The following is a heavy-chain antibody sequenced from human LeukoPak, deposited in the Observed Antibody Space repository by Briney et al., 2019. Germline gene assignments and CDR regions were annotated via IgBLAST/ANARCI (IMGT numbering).Heavy chain of an antibody. CDR1: GGSINGYH. Sequence: PSETLSLTCTVSGGSINGYHWSWIRQPPGKGLEYIGYIYYSGSTYYNPSLKSRVIISVDTSKNQFSLKLNSVTAADTAVYYCATYGSGSYRFDPWGQGTLVTVSS. CDR2: IYYSGST. V-gene: IGHV4-59*06. CDR3: ATYGSGSYRFDP. J-gene: IGHJ5*02. D-gene: IGHD3-10*01.